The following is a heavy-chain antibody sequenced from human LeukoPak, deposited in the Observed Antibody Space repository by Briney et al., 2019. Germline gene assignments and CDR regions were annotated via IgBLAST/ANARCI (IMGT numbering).Heavy chain of an antibody. J-gene: IGHJ3*02. V-gene: IGHV3-48*01. CDR2: ISSSSSTI. CDR3: ARRRYGEAFDI. Sequence: GGSLRLSCAASGFTFSSYSMNWVRQAPGKGLEWVSYISSSSSTIYYADSVKGRFTISRDNAKNSLYLQMNSLRAEDTAVYYCARRRYGEAFDIWGQGTMVTVSS. D-gene: IGHD3-9*01. CDR1: GFTFSSYS.